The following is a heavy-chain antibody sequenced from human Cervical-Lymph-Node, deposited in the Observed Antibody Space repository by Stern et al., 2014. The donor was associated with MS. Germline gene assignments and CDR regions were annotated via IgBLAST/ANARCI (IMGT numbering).Heavy chain of an antibody. CDR2: INPSGGST. D-gene: IGHD4-17*01. Sequence: VQLVQSGAEVKKPGASVKVSCKASGYTFTSYYMHWVRQAPGKGLEWMGIINPSGGSTSYAQKFQGRVTMTRDTSTSTVYMELSSLRSEDTSVYYCARDLYGDYGYWGQGTLVTVSS. J-gene: IGHJ4*02. V-gene: IGHV1-46*01. CDR3: ARDLYGDYGY. CDR1: GYTFTSYY.